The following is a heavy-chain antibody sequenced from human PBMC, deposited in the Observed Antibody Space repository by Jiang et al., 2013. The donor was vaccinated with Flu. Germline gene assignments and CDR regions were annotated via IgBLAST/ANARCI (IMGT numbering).Heavy chain of an antibody. D-gene: IGHD2-15*01. CDR1: GGTFSSYA. CDR3: TRDQKGVAATYYFYFYGMDV. Sequence: GAEVKKPGSSVKVSCKASGGTFSSYAISWVRQAPGQGLEWMGGIIPIFGTANYAQKFQGRVTITADESTSTAYMELSSLRSEDTAVYYCTRDQKGVAATYYFYFYGMDVWGKGTTVTVSS. V-gene: IGHV1-69*01. J-gene: IGHJ6*04. CDR2: IIPIFGTA.